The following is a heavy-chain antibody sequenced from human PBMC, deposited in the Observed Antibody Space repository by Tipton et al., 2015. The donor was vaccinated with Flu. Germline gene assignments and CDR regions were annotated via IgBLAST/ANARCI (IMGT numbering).Heavy chain of an antibody. D-gene: IGHD6-19*01. CDR3: ARSVAVAAPGWFDP. J-gene: IGHJ5*02. V-gene: IGHV4-59*01. Sequence: TLSLTCTVSGGSISSYYWSWIRQPPGKGLEWIGYIYYSGSTNYNPSLKSRVTISVDTSKHQFSLKLSSVTAADTAVYYCARSVAVAAPGWFDPWGQGTLVTVSS. CDR1: GGSISSYY. CDR2: IYYSGST.